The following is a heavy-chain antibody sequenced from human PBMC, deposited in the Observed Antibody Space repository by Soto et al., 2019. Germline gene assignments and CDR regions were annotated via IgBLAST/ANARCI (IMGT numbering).Heavy chain of an antibody. CDR3: ARQDIVVVVAAYRWGNWFDP. V-gene: IGHV4-39*01. J-gene: IGHJ5*02. CDR2: IYYSGST. Sequence: SETLSLTCTVSGGSISSSSYYWGWIRQPPGKGLEWIGSIYYSGSTYYNPSLKSRVTISVDTSKNQFSLKLSSVTAADTAVYYCARQDIVVVVAAYRWGNWFDPWGQGTLVTVSS. CDR1: GGSISSSSYY. D-gene: IGHD2-15*01.